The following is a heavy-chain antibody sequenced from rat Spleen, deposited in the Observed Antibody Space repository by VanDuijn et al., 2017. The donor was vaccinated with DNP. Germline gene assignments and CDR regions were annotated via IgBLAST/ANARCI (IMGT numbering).Heavy chain of an antibody. V-gene: IGHV3-3*01. Sequence: VQLQESGPGLVKPSQSLSLTCSVTGYSIISSYRWHWIRKFPGNKLEWLGYMNSAGSTNYSPSLKSRISITRETSKNQFFLQVNSITTEDTATYYCVRGKYNSDYFYYWGQGVMVTVSS. D-gene: IGHD4-3*01. J-gene: IGHJ2*01. CDR1: GYSIISSYR. CDR2: MNSAGST. CDR3: VRGKYNSDYFYY.